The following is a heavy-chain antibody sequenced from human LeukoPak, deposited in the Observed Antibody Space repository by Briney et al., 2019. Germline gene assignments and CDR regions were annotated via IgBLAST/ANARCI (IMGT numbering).Heavy chain of an antibody. CDR1: GITFSSYG. CDR2: IWYDGSNK. Sequence: GGSLRLSCAASGITFSSYGMHWVRQAPGKGLEWVAVIWYDGSNKYYADSVKGRFTISRDNSKNTLYLQMNSLRAEDTAVYYCARDGDGDYVFDYWGQGTLVTVSS. CDR3: ARDGDGDYVFDY. J-gene: IGHJ4*02. D-gene: IGHD4-17*01. V-gene: IGHV3-30*19.